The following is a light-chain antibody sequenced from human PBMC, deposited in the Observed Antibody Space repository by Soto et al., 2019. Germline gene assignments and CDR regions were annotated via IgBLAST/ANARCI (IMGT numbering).Light chain of an antibody. CDR2: GAS. Sequence: EIVMTQSPATLSVTAGGRATLXXRASQSISGTLAWYQQKPGQAPRVXIYGASTRATSFPARFSGSGAGTDFTLTISSLQSEDFAVYYCQQYKNWPWTFGQGTKVDIK. V-gene: IGKV3-15*01. CDR1: QSISGT. J-gene: IGKJ1*01. CDR3: QQYKNWPWT.